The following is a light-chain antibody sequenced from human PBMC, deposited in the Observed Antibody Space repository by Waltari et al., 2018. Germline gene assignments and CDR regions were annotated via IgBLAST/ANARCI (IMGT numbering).Light chain of an antibody. J-gene: IGLJ2*01. CDR3: ASWDDSLSGGI. CDR2: RNN. V-gene: IGLV1-47*01. CDR1: SSNIGSNI. Sequence: QSVLTQPPSASGPPGQRVTISCSGSSSNIGSNIVYWYQQFPGTAPKLLIFRNNQRPSGVPDRFSGSKSGSSASLAISGLRSDDEAHYYCASWDDSLSGGIFGGGTEVTVL.